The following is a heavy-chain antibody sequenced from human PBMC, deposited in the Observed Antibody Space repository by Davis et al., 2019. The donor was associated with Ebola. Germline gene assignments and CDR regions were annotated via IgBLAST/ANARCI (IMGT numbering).Heavy chain of an antibody. CDR2: TSGSGGST. CDR3: AKDYYDSSGPIAY. D-gene: IGHD3-22*01. J-gene: IGHJ4*02. Sequence: GGSLRPSCAASGFTFSSSAISWVRQAPGNGLEWVSPTSGSGGSTYYADSVKGRFTISRDNSKNTLYLQMNSLRAEDTAVYYCAKDYYDSSGPIAYWSQGTLVTVSS. V-gene: IGHV3-23*01. CDR1: GFTFSSSA.